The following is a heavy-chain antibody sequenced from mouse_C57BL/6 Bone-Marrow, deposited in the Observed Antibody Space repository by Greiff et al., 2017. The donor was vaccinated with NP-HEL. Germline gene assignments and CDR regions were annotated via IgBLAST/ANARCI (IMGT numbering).Heavy chain of an antibody. J-gene: IGHJ2*01. CDR2: IYPRSGNT. D-gene: IGHD2-12*01. CDR1: GYTFTSYG. V-gene: IGHV1-81*01. Sequence: VQLQQSGAELARPGASVKLSCKASGYTFTSYGMSWVKQTTGQGLEWIGAIYPRSGNTYYNEKFKGKATLTADKSSSTAYMELRSLTSEDSAVCFCARGSADYSPYFDCRGQSATLTVAS. CDR3: ARGSADYSPYFDC.